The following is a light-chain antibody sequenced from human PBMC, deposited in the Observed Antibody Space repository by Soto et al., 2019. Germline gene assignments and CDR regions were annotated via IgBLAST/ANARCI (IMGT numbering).Light chain of an antibody. Sequence: EIEMTQAPSTRSASVADRFTITCRASQSISSWLAWYQQKPGKAPKLLIYDASSLESGVPSRFSGSGSGTEFTLTISSLQPDDFATYYCQQYNSYWTFGQGTKVDIK. CDR2: DAS. V-gene: IGKV1-5*01. CDR3: QQYNSYWT. CDR1: QSISSW. J-gene: IGKJ1*01.